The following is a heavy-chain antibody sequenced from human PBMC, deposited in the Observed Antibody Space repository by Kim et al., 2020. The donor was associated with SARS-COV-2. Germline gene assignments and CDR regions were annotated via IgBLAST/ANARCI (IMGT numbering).Heavy chain of an antibody. V-gene: IGHV3-7*03. D-gene: IGHD5-18*01. CDR1: GFTFSSYW. J-gene: IGHJ4*02. CDR2: IKQDGSEK. CDR3: AREGVRGYSYGYSYY. Sequence: GGSLRLSCAASGFTFSSYWMSWVRQAPGKGLEWVANIKQDGSEKYYVDSVKGRFTISRDNAKNSLYLQMNSLRAEDTAVYYCAREGVRGYSYGYSYYWGQGTLVTVSS.